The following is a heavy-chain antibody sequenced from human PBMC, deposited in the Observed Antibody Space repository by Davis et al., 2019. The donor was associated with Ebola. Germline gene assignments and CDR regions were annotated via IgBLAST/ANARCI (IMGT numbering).Heavy chain of an antibody. V-gene: IGHV4-34*01. D-gene: IGHD2-8*02. CDR1: GGSISSYY. CDR3: ARLRIYCTGGVCYYYYGMDV. Sequence: SETLSLTCTVSGGSISSYYWSWIRQPPGKGLEWIGEINHSGSTNYNPSLKSRVTISVDTSKNQFSLKLSPVTAADTAVYYCARLRIYCTGGVCYYYYGMDVWGQGTTVTVSS. J-gene: IGHJ6*02. CDR2: INHSGST.